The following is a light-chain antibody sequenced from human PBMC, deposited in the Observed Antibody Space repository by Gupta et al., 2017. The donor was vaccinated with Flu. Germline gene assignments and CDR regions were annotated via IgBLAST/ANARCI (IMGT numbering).Light chain of an antibody. J-gene: IGKJ1*01. V-gene: IGKV3-11*01. CDR2: DAS. CDR3: QQRSNWPWT. CDR1: QSVSNY. Sequence: PATVSWSPGEGATLAGRASQSVSNYLAWYQQKAGQAPRLLIYDASDRATGLPARISGSGSATDFTLTSSSREPEDYAVYYCQQRSNWPWTFGQGTKVEIK.